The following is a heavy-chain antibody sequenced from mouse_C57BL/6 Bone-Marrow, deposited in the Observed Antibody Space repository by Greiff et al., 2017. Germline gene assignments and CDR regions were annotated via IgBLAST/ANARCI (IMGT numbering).Heavy chain of an antibody. Sequence: VQRVESGPELVKPGASVKLSCKASGYAFSSSWMNWVKQRPGKGLEWIGRIYPGDGDTKYNGKFKGKATLTADKSSSTAYLQLSSLTSEDSAVYFCGYFDFWGTGTTVTVSA. V-gene: IGHV1-82*01. J-gene: IGHJ1*03. CDR1: GYAFSSSW. CDR2: IYPGDGDT. CDR3: GYFDF.